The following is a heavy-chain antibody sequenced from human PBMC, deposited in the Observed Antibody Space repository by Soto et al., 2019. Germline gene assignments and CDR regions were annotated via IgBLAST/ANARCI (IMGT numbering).Heavy chain of an antibody. Sequence: VASVKVSCKVSGYTLTELSMHWVRQAPGKGLEWMGGFDPEDGETIYAQKFQGRVTMTEDTSTDTAYMELSSLRSEDTAVYYCATLKFRGYSSGWYSGWGQGTLVTVSS. CDR3: ATLKFRGYSSGWYSG. D-gene: IGHD6-19*01. J-gene: IGHJ4*02. CDR1: GYTLTELS. V-gene: IGHV1-24*01. CDR2: FDPEDGET.